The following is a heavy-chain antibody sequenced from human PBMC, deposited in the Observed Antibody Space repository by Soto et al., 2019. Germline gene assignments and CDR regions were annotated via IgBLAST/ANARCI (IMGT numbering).Heavy chain of an antibody. V-gene: IGHV3-49*03. J-gene: IGHJ4*02. CDR2: IRSKAYGGTT. CDR3: TIQSYDSSGYYTHPFDY. D-gene: IGHD3-22*01. CDR1: GFTFGDYA. Sequence: GGSLRLSCTASGFTFGDYAMSWFRQAPGEGLEWVGFIRSKAYGGTTEYAASVKGRFTISRDDSKSIAYLQMNSLKTEDTAVYYCTIQSYDSSGYYTHPFDYWGQGTLVTVSS.